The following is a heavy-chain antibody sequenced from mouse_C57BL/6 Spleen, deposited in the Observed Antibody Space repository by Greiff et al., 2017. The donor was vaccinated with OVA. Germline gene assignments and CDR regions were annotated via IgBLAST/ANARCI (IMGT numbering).Heavy chain of an antibody. D-gene: IGHD4-1*01. Sequence: DVMLVESGGGLVKPGGSLKLSCAASGFTFSSYAMSWVRQTPEKRLEWVATISDGGSYTYYPDNVKGRFTISRDNAKNNLYLQMSHLKSEDTAMYYCARKELGRFDYWGQGTTLTVSS. CDR2: ISDGGSYT. J-gene: IGHJ2*01. V-gene: IGHV5-4*03. CDR1: GFTFSSYA. CDR3: ARKELGRFDY.